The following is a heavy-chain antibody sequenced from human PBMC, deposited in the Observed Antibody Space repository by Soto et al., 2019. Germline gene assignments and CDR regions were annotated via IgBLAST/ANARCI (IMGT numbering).Heavy chain of an antibody. CDR3: ARHQSGSGNSNFDF. V-gene: IGHV5-51*01. CDR2: MYPGDSDT. J-gene: IGHJ4*02. D-gene: IGHD3-10*01. CDR1: GYDFNTNW. Sequence: GESLKISCRGSGYDFNTNWFGWVRQLPGRGLEWVGIMYPGDSDTRYNPSLQGHVTISADKSTRTVYLEWRSLQASDTATYYCARHQSGSGNSNFDFWGQGTPVTVSS.